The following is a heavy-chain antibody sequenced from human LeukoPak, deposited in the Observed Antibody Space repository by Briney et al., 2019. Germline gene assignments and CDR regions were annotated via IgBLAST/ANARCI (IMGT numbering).Heavy chain of an antibody. CDR2: IWYDGSNK. CDR1: GFTFSSYG. CDR3: ARVGGVPPGGAFDI. J-gene: IGHJ3*02. V-gene: IGHV3-33*01. D-gene: IGHD3-16*01. Sequence: GGSLRLSCAACGFTFSSYGMHWVRQAPGKGLEWVAVIWYDGSNKYYADSVKGRFTISRDNSKNTLYLQMNSLRAEDTAVYYCARVGGVPPGGAFDIWGQGTMVTVSS.